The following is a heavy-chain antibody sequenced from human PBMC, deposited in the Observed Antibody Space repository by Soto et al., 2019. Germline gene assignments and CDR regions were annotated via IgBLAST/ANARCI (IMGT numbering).Heavy chain of an antibody. CDR3: ARALLHYDILTGYSSGDRYGMDV. Sequence: GASVKVSCKASGGTFSSYAISWVRQAPGQGLEWMGGIIPIFGTANYAQKFQGRVTMTTDTSTSTAYMELRSLRSDDTAVYYCARALLHYDILTGYSSGDRYGMDVWGQGTTVTVSS. CDR1: GGTFSSYA. D-gene: IGHD3-9*01. CDR2: IIPIFGTA. J-gene: IGHJ6*02. V-gene: IGHV1-69*05.